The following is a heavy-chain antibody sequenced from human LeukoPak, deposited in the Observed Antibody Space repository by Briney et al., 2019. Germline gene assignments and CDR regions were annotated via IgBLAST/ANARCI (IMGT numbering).Heavy chain of an antibody. D-gene: IGHD4-17*01. CDR2: IYYSGNT. CDR3: ARDSYGDSGRRVFDY. J-gene: IGHJ4*02. Sequence: SETLSLTCTVSGDSISTSNSYWGWIRQPPGKGLERIGSIYYSGNTYYNASLKSRVTISVDTSKNQFSLKFTSVTAADTAVYYCARDSYGDSGRRVFDYWGQGTLVTVSS. CDR1: GDSISTSNSY. V-gene: IGHV4-39*02.